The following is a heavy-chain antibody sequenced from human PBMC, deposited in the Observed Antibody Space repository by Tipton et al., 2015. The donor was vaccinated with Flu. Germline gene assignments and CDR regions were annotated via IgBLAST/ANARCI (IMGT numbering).Heavy chain of an antibody. D-gene: IGHD2-15*01. CDR3: AIPRYCSGGSCYTQIDY. J-gene: IGHJ4*02. CDR1: GGSISSSSYY. Sequence: TLSLTCTVSGGSISSSSYYWGWIRQPPGKGLEWIGSIYYSGSTYYNPSLKSRVTISVDTPKNQFSLKLSSVTAADTAVYYCAIPRYCSGGSCYTQIDYWGQGTLVTVSS. V-gene: IGHV4-39*07. CDR2: IYYSGST.